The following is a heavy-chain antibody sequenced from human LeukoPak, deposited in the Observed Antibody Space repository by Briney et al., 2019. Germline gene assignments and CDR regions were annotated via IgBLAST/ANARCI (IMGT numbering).Heavy chain of an antibody. CDR1: GGSFSDYY. CDR2: INHSGNT. CDR3: ARVNWNDVLFT. Sequence: SETLSLTCAVYGGSFSDYYWSWIRQPPGKGLEWIGEINHSGNTNYNASLKSRATISVDTSRTQFSLKLSSVTAADTAVNYCARVNWNDVLFTWGPGTLVTVSS. V-gene: IGHV4-34*01. J-gene: IGHJ4*02. D-gene: IGHD1-1*01.